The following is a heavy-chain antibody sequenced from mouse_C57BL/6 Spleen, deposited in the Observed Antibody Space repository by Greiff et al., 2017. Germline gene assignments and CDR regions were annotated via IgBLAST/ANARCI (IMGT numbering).Heavy chain of an antibody. V-gene: IGHV1-74*01. J-gene: IGHJ1*03. CDR2: IHPSDSDT. CDR1: GYTFTSYW. Sequence: VQLQQPGAELVKPGASVKVSCKASGYTFTSYWMHWVKQRPGQGLEWIGSIHPSDSDTNYNQKFKGKATLTVDKSSSTAYMQLSSLTSEDSAVYYCAPTGTYWYFDVWGTGTTVTVSS. D-gene: IGHD4-1*02. CDR3: APTGTYWYFDV.